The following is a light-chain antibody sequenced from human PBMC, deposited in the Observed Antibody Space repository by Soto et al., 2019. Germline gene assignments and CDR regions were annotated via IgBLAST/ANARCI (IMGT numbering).Light chain of an antibody. V-gene: IGLV2-23*01. Sequence: QSALTQPASVSGSPGQSITISCTGTTSDIGSYNLVSWYQQHPGKLPKIIIYEASKRPSGAPYRFSGSKSGNTASLTISGLQAEDEADYYCCSYAGSSTWVFGTGTKLTVL. J-gene: IGLJ1*01. CDR3: CSYAGSSTWV. CDR1: TSDIGSYNL. CDR2: EAS.